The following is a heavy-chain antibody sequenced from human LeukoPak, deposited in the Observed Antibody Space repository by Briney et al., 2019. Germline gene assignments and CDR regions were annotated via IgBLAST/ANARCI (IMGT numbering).Heavy chain of an antibody. D-gene: IGHD6-13*01. V-gene: IGHV1-18*01. CDR2: ISAYNGNT. CDR3: ARDGVSSWYWVLDY. J-gene: IGHJ4*02. Sequence: ASVKVSCKASGYTFTSYGISWVRQAPGQGLEWMGWISAYNGNTNYAQKIQGRVTMTTDTSTSTAYMELRSLRSDDTALYYCARDGVSSWYWVLDYWGQGTLVTVSS. CDR1: GYTFTSYG.